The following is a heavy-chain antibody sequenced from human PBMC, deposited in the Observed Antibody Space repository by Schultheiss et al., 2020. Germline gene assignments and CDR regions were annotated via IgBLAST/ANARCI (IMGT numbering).Heavy chain of an antibody. J-gene: IGHJ6*02. CDR3: ARYCSSTSCYFSYYYGMDV. V-gene: IGHV3-7*01. Sequence: GGSLRLSCNASGFTISDNYMSWVRQAPGKGLEWVANIKQDGSEKYYVDSVKGRFTISRDNAKNSLYLQMNSLRAEDTAVYYCARYCSSTSCYFSYYYGMDVWGQGTTVTVSS. CDR2: IKQDGSEK. D-gene: IGHD2-2*01. CDR1: GFTISDNY.